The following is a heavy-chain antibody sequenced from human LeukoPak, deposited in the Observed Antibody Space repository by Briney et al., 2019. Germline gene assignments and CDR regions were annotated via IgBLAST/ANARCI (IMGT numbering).Heavy chain of an antibody. CDR1: GFTFSDYI. Sequence: PGGSLRLSCAASGFTFSDYIMNWVRQAPGKGLEWVAVISYDGSNKYYADSVKGRFTISRDNSKNTLYLQMNSLRAEDTAVYYCARGYYYDSSGYYSLRYYYGMDVWGQGTTVTVSS. D-gene: IGHD3-22*01. V-gene: IGHV3-30*04. CDR3: ARGYYYDSSGYYSLRYYYGMDV. J-gene: IGHJ6*02. CDR2: ISYDGSNK.